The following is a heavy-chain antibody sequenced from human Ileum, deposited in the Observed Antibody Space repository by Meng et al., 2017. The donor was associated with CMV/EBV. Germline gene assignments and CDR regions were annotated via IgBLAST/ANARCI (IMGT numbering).Heavy chain of an antibody. J-gene: IGHJ4*02. Sequence: GESLKISCAASGFTFRSYWMHWVRQAPGKGLVWVSVINSDGTSTTYADSVRGRFTISRDNAKNTLYLQMNSLRAEDTAVYYCTRDQTKTGPTTIDYWGQGTLVTGSS. CDR3: TRDQTKTGPTTIDY. D-gene: IGHD1-1*01. V-gene: IGHV3-74*01. CDR2: INSDGTST. CDR1: GFTFRSYW.